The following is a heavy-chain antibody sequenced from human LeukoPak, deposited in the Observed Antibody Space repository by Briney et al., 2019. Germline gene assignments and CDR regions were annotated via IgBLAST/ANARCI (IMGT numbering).Heavy chain of an antibody. J-gene: IGHJ4*02. CDR1: GGSISSYY. Sequence: SETLSLTCTVSGGSISSYYWSWIRQPPGKGLEWIGYIYYSGSTNYNPSLKSRVTISVDTSKNQFSLKLSSVTAADTAVYYCARDLYGSGSFDYWGQGTLVTASS. D-gene: IGHD3-10*01. CDR3: ARDLYGSGSFDY. V-gene: IGHV4-59*01. CDR2: IYYSGST.